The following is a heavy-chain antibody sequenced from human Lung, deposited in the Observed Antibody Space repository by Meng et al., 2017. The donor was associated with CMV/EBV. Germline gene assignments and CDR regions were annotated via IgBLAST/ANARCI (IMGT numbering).Heavy chain of an antibody. V-gene: IGHV4-39*07. D-gene: IGHD2-2*01. CDR1: GCPISRGSYY. Sequence: QLHLQESGPGLVKPPGTLSPACTVSGCPISRGSYYWAWIRQPPGKDLEWIGVIYYSGSTYYSPSLKSRVTISRDTSNNQFSLRLTSVTAADTAVYYCARDGCSSAGCYPSIWFDPWGQGTLVTVSS. CDR2: IYYSGST. CDR3: ARDGCSSAGCYPSIWFDP. J-gene: IGHJ5*02.